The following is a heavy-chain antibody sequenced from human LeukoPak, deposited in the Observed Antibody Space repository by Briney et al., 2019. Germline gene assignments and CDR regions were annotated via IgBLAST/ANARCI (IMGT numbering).Heavy chain of an antibody. J-gene: IGHJ4*02. CDR3: ARGGDGYDYTRAPFDY. Sequence: PSETLSLTCSVSGASISRSTYYWGWIRQPPGKGLEWIGSVFRTGTAYYNPSLRSRVTVSVDTSKNQFSLKLTSVTAADTAVYYCARGGDGYDYTRAPFDYWGQGTLVTVSS. V-gene: IGHV4-39*01. D-gene: IGHD5-24*01. CDR1: GASISRSTYY. CDR2: VFRTGTA.